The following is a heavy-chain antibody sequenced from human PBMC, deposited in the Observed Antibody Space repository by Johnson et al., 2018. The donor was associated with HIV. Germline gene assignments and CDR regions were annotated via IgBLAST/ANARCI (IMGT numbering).Heavy chain of an antibody. CDR2: IRGSDGAT. J-gene: IGHJ3*02. CDR3: ARIGAWQLHRSFDI. V-gene: IGHV3-23*04. D-gene: IGHD2-15*01. Sequence: VQLVESGGGLVQPGGSLRLSCAASKLTFSNYAMTWVRQAPGKGLEWVSSIRGSDGATYYPVHVKGKFTLSRENSKNTLYLQMGSLKAEDMALYYCARIGAWQLHRSFDIWGQGTMVTVSS. CDR1: KLTFSNYA.